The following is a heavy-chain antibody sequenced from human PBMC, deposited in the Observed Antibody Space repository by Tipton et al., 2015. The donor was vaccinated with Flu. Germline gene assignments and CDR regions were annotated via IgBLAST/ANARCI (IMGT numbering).Heavy chain of an antibody. Sequence: TLSLTCTVSGGSISTSYWSWIRQPAGKGLEWIGRISTSGSTNYNASLESRVTMSRDTSKNHLSLRLSSATAADTALYYCTRDLRGYSGYTGGDAFDMWGQGIMVIVSS. J-gene: IGHJ3*02. CDR1: GGSISTSY. CDR3: TRDLRGYSGYTGGDAFDM. CDR2: ISTSGST. D-gene: IGHD5-12*01. V-gene: IGHV4-4*07.